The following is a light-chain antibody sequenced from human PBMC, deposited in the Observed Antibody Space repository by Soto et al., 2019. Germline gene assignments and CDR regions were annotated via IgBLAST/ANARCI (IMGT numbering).Light chain of an antibody. CDR3: CSYRDSSTFLV. CDR1: SSDIGSYNL. V-gene: IGLV2-23*02. CDR2: EVT. Sequence: QSALTQPASVSGSPGQSVTCSCTGTSSDIGSYNLVSWYQQYPGKAPKLMIYEVTKRPSGVSNRFSGSKSGNTASLTIPGLQAEDEADYYCCSYRDSSTFLVFGGGTKLTVL. J-gene: IGLJ3*02.